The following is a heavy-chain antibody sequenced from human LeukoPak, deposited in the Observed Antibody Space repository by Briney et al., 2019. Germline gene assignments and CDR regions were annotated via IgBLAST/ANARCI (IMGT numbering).Heavy chain of an antibody. CDR3: ASHPNDYGDYA. J-gene: IGHJ4*02. V-gene: IGHV1-2*06. Sequence: ASVKVSCKASGYTFTGYYMHWARQAPGQGLEWMGRINPNSGDTNYAQKFQGRVTMTRDTSISTAYMELSRLRSDDTAVYYCASHPNDYGDYAWGQGTLVTVSS. CDR2: INPNSGDT. D-gene: IGHD4-17*01. CDR1: GYTFTGYY.